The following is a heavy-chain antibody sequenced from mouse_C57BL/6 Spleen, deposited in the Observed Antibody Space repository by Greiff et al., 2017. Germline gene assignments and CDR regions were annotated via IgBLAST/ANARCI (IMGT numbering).Heavy chain of an antibody. CDR1: GYTFTSYW. CDR3: ARRGGVVDYFDY. Sequence: QVQLQQPGAELVKPGASVKLSCKASGYTFTSYWMHWVKQRPGPGLEWIGMIHPNSGSTNYNEKFKSKATLTVDKSSSTAYMQLSSLTSEDSAVYYCARRGGVVDYFDYWGQGTTLTVSS. J-gene: IGHJ2*01. D-gene: IGHD1-1*01. CDR2: IHPNSGST. V-gene: IGHV1-64*01.